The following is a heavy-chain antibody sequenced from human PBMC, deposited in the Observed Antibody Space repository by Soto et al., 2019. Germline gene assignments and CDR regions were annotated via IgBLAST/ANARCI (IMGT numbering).Heavy chain of an antibody. J-gene: IGHJ5*02. V-gene: IGHV1-18*01. Sequence: ASVKVSCKASGYTFTSYGISWVRQAPGQGLEWMGWISAYSGNTNYAQKLQGRVTMTTDTYTSTAYMGLRSLRSEDTAVYYCERSLYYDIWRGYYSRNWFDPWG. CDR2: ISAYSGNT. D-gene: IGHD3-3*01. CDR3: ERSLYYDIWRGYYSRNWFDP. CDR1: GYTFTSYG.